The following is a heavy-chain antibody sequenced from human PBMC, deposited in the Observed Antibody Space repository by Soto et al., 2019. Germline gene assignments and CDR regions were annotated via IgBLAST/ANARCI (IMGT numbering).Heavy chain of an antibody. CDR2: IWYDGSNK. J-gene: IGHJ6*02. CDR1: GFTFSSYG. CDR3: ARRVVPAATKQTYYYYYDMDV. Sequence: GGSLRLSCAASGFTFSSYGMHWVRQAPGKGLEWVAVIWYDGSNKYYADSVKGRFTISRDNSKNTLYLQMNSLRAEDTAVYYCARRVVPAATKQTYYYYYDMDVWGQGTTVTVSS. D-gene: IGHD2-2*01. V-gene: IGHV3-33*01.